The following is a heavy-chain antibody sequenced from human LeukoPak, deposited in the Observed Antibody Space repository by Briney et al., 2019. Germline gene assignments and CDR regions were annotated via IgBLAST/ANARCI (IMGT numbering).Heavy chain of an antibody. CDR3: ARGGVYGNWFDP. D-gene: IGHD2-8*01. CDR1: GYTFTGYY. J-gene: IGHJ5*02. V-gene: IGHV1-2*02. Sequence: ASVKVSCKASGYTFTGYYMHWMRQAPGQGLEWMGWINPNSGVTNYAQKFQGRVTMTRDTSITTAYMELSRLGSDDTAVYYCARGGVYGNWFDPWGQGTLDTVSS. CDR2: INPNSGVT.